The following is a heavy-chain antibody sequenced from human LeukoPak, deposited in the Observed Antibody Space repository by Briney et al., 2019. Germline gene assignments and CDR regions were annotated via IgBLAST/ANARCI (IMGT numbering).Heavy chain of an antibody. V-gene: IGHV3-74*01. CDR3: ARYSESYRATDY. D-gene: IGHD1-26*01. J-gene: IGHJ4*02. CDR1: GFTFSSYW. Sequence: PGGSLTLSCAASGFTFSSYWMHWVRQAPGKGLVWVSRINSEGTSTSYADSVKGRFTISRDNAENTLYLQMNSLRAEDTALYYCARYSESYRATDYWGQGTLVTVSS. CDR2: INSEGTST.